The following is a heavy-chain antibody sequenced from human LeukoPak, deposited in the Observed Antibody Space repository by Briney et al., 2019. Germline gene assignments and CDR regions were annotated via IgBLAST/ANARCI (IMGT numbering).Heavy chain of an antibody. Sequence: SETLSLTCAVYGGSFSGYYWSWLRQPPGKGLEWIGEINHSGSTNYNPSLKSRVTISVDTSKNQFFLKLSSVTAADTAVYYCARHNPGYCSSTSCYYITMIVVVDAFDIWGQGTMVTVSS. CDR2: INHSGST. CDR3: ARHNPGYCSSTSCYYITMIVVVDAFDI. CDR1: GGSFSGYY. D-gene: IGHD2-2*01. V-gene: IGHV4-34*01. J-gene: IGHJ3*02.